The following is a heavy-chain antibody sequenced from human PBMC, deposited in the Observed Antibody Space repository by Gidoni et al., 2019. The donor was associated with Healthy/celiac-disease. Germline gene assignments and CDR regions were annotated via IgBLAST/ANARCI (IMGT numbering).Heavy chain of an antibody. Sequence: QVQLVQSGAEVTKPGASVKVSCKASGYTFTGYHMHWVRQAPGQGFGWMGWINPNSGGTNYAQKFQGRVTMTRDTSISTAYMELSRLRSDDTAVYYCARSPPAATPQAYYYYYGMDVWGQGTTVTVSS. CDR1: GYTFTGYH. CDR2: INPNSGGT. V-gene: IGHV1-2*02. D-gene: IGHD2-15*01. J-gene: IGHJ6*02. CDR3: ARSPPAATPQAYYYYYGMDV.